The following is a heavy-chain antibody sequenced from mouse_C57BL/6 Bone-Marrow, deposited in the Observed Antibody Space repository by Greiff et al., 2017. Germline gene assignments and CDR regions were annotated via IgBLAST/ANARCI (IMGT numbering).Heavy chain of an antibody. J-gene: IGHJ1*03. CDR3: ARHYDGYYNWYFDV. CDR1: GYTFTDYY. Sequence: VQLQQSGPELVKPGASVKISCKASGYTFTDYYMNWVKQSHGKSLEWIGDINPNNGGTSYNQKFKGKATLTVDKSSSTAYMELRSLTSEDSAVYYCARHYDGYYNWYFDVWGTGTTVTVSS. CDR2: INPNNGGT. V-gene: IGHV1-26*01. D-gene: IGHD2-3*01.